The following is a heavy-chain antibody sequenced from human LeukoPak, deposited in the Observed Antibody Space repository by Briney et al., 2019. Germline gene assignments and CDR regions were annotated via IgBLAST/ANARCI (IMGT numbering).Heavy chain of an antibody. CDR1: RFTFSTYW. V-gene: IGHV3-7*01. CDR3: ARDSAGNDY. J-gene: IGHJ4*02. Sequence: GGSLRLSCAASRFTFSTYWMSWVRQAPGKGLEWVANIKQDGSEKYYVDSVKGRFTISRDNAKNSLYLQMNSLRAEDTAMYYCARDSAGNDYWGQGTLVTVSS. CDR2: IKQDGSEK. D-gene: IGHD6-13*01.